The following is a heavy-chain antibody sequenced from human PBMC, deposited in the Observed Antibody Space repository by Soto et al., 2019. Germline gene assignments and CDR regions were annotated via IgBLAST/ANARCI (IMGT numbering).Heavy chain of an antibody. J-gene: IGHJ3*02. CDR2: IYYSGST. V-gene: IGHV4-59*01. D-gene: IGHD2-21*01. Sequence: PSETLSLTCTVSGGSISSYYWSWIRQPPGKGLEWIGYIYYSGSTNYNPSLKSRVTISVDTSKNQFSLKLSSVTAADTAVYYCARALFPDDAFDIWGQGTMVTVSS. CDR1: GGSISSYY. CDR3: ARALFPDDAFDI.